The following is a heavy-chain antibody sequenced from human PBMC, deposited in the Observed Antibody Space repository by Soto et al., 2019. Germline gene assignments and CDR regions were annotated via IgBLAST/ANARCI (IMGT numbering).Heavy chain of an antibody. CDR3: ARLGSIAARPLMDV. J-gene: IGHJ6*02. V-gene: IGHV5-51*01. Sequence: GESLKISFGGSGSRFTAYGIGWVRQLPGKGLEWMGINYPGDSDTRYSPSFQGQVTITADKSISTAYLQWSSLKASDTAMYYCARLGSIAARPLMDVWGQGTTVTVSS. CDR2: NYPGDSDT. D-gene: IGHD6-6*01. CDR1: GSRFTAYG.